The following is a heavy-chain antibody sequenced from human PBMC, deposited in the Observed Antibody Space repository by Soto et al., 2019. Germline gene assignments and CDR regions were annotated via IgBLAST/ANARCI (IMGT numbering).Heavy chain of an antibody. D-gene: IGHD2-15*01. CDR3: ATRALYDAFDI. CDR2: IKQDGNEK. V-gene: IGHV3-7*03. J-gene: IGHJ3*02. Sequence: GGSLTLSCAVSGFTFSDYWMSWVRQAPGKGLEWVANIKQDGNEKYYVDSVKGRFTISRDNAKNSLYLQMNSLRAEDTAVYYCATRALYDAFDIWGQGTMVTVSS. CDR1: GFTFSDYW.